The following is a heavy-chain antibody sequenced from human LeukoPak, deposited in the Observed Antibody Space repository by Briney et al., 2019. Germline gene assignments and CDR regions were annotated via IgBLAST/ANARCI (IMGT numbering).Heavy chain of an antibody. CDR2: ISYDGSNK. V-gene: IGHV3-30*04. CDR3: ARGRGRGYSYARTDDY. D-gene: IGHD5-18*01. CDR1: GFTFSSYA. Sequence: PGGSLRLSCAASGFTFSSYAMHWVRQAPGKGLEWVAVISYDGSNKYYADSVKGRFTISRDNSKNTLYLQMNSLRAEDTAVYYCARGRGRGYSYARTDDYGGQGTLVTVSA. J-gene: IGHJ4*02.